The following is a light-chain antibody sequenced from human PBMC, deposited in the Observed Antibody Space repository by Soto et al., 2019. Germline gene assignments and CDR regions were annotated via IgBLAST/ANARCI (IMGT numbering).Light chain of an antibody. J-gene: IGKJ2*01. Sequence: EIVLTQSPGTLSLSPGERATLSCRASQSVSSSYLAWYQQKPGQAPRRLIYGASSRATGIPHRFSGSGSGTDFTLIINRLEPEDFAVYYCQQYSSTPHTFGQGTKLEIK. CDR3: QQYSSTPHT. CDR1: QSVSSSY. V-gene: IGKV3-20*01. CDR2: GAS.